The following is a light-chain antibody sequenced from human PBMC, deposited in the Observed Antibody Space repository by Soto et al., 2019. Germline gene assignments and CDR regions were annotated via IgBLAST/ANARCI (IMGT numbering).Light chain of an antibody. V-gene: IGKV1-39*01. CDR3: QQSYSTPYT. CDR2: AAS. J-gene: IGKJ5*01. Sequence: DIQVTQSPSSLSASVGDRVTISCRASQSISTYLNWYQHKPGKAPKLLIHAASSLRSGVPSRFSGSGSGTDFTLTISSLQPEDFATYYCQQSYSTPYTFVQGTRMGIK. CDR1: QSISTY.